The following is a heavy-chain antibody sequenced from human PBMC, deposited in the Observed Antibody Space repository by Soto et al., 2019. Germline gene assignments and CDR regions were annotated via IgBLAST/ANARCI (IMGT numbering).Heavy chain of an antibody. Sequence: GGSLRLSCAASGFTFSSYSMSWVRQAPGEGLEWVANIKQDGSEKYYVDSVKGRFTISRDNAKNSMYLQMNSLRAEDTAVYYCAGEKTAAAFDYWGQGTLVTVSS. V-gene: IGHV3-7*05. CDR2: IKQDGSEK. CDR3: AGEKTAAAFDY. D-gene: IGHD6-13*01. CDR1: GFTFSSYS. J-gene: IGHJ4*02.